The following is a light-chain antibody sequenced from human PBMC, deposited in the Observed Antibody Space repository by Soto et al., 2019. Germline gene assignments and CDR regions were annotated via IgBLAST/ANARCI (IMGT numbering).Light chain of an antibody. V-gene: IGKV3-20*01. CDR2: GAS. CDR3: HQYGSSPPVT. J-gene: IGKJ5*01. CDR1: QKISSTV. Sequence: EIVLTQSPATLSLSPGERASLSCRASQKISSTVLAWYQQKPGQAPRLLIYGASSRATGIPDRFSGSGSGTDFTLTISRLEPEDFAMYYCHQYGSSPPVTFGQGTRLEIK.